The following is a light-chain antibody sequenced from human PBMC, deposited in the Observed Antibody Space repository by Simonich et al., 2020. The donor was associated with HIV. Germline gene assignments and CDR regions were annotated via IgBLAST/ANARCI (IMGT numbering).Light chain of an antibody. V-gene: IGKV4-1*01. Sequence: DIVMTQSPASLAVSLGERATINCKSSQNVLYSSNNKNYLAWYQQKPGQPPKLLIYWASTRESGVPDRFSGSGSGTDFTLTISSLQAEDVAVYYCQQYYSTPLLFGQGTKLEIK. J-gene: IGKJ2*01. CDR3: QQYYSTPLL. CDR1: QNVLYSSNNKNY. CDR2: WAS.